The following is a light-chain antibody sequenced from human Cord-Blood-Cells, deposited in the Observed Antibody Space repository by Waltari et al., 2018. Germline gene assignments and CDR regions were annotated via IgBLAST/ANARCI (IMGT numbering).Light chain of an antibody. Sequence: DIVMTQSPDSLAVSLGERATINCKSSPSVLYSSNNKNYLAWYQQKPGQPPKLLMYWASTRDSGVPDRFSGSGSGTDFTLTISSLQAEDVAVYYCQQYYSTPYSFGQGTKLEIK. CDR3: QQYYSTPYS. V-gene: IGKV4-1*01. CDR1: PSVLYSSNNKNY. CDR2: WAS. J-gene: IGKJ2*03.